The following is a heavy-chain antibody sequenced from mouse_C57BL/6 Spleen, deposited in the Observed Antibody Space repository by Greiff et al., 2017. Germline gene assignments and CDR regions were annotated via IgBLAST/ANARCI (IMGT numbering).Heavy chain of an antibody. CDR2: IDPSGSYT. CDR1: GYTFTSYW. D-gene: IGHD2-4*01. V-gene: IGHV1-69*01. Sequence: QVQLKQPGAELVMPGASVKLSCKASGYTFTSYWMHWVKQRPGQGLEWIGEIDPSGSYTNYNQKFKGKSTLTVDKSSSTAYMQLSSLTSEDSAVYYCARYDYDGAYWGQGTLVTVAA. J-gene: IGHJ3*01. CDR3: ARYDYDGAY.